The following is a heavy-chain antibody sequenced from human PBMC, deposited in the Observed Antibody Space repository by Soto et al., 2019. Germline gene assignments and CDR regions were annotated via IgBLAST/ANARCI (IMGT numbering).Heavy chain of an antibody. V-gene: IGHV4-39*02. CDR1: GGSISSSSAY. CDR3: WMSPWTNWYSVF. J-gene: IGHJ4*02. Sequence: SETLSLTCTVSGGSISSSSAYWGWIRQPPGKGLEWIGSIYYSGSTYYNPSLQSRVTISVDTSKNHFSLKLTSVTAADTAVYYCWMSPWTNWYSVFWGRGPLDPVSA. D-gene: IGHD1-7*01. CDR2: IYYSGST.